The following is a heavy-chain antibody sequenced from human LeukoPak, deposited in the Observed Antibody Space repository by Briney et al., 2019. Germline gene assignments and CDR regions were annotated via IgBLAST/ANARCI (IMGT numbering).Heavy chain of an antibody. D-gene: IGHD1-26*01. CDR3: ARFLLDSGSYYWDY. Sequence: PSETLSLTCTVSGGSISSYYWSWIRQPPGKGLEWIGYIYYSGSTNYNPSLKSRVTISVDTSKNQFSLKLSSVTAADTAVYYCARFLLDSGSYYWDYWGQGTLVTVFS. CDR2: IYYSGST. J-gene: IGHJ4*02. CDR1: GGSISSYY. V-gene: IGHV4-59*01.